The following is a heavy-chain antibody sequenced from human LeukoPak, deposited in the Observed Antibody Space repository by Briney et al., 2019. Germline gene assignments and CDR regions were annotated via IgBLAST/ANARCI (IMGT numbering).Heavy chain of an antibody. V-gene: IGHV4-61*02. Sequence: SETLSLTCTVSGGSISSGSYYWSWIRQPAGKGLEWIGRIYTSGSTNYNPSLKSRVTISVDTSKNQFSLKLSSVTAADTAVYYCAKPAISSRGWYYDYWGQGTLVTVSS. CDR3: AKPAISSRGWYYDY. CDR1: GGSISSGSYY. CDR2: IYTSGST. D-gene: IGHD6-19*01. J-gene: IGHJ4*02.